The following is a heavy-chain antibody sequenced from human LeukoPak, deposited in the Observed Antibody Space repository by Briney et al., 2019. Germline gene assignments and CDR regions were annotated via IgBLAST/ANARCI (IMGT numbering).Heavy chain of an antibody. D-gene: IGHD5-12*01. CDR2: IYYSGST. Sequence: SETLSLTCTLSGGSFSSYYWSWIRQPPGKGLEWIGYIYYSGSTNYNPSLKRRVTISVDTSKNQFSLKLSSVTATDTAVYYCARAGYSGSDFSVWGKGSTVTVSS. V-gene: IGHV4-59*01. CDR3: ARAGYSGSDFSV. CDR1: GGSFSSYY. J-gene: IGHJ6*04.